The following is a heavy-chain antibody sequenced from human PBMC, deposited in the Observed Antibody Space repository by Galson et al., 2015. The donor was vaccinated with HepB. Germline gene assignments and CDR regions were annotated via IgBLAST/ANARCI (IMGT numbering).Heavy chain of an antibody. CDR1: GYTFTSYY. D-gene: IGHD5-24*01. CDR3: AREGSITRGDY. V-gene: IGHV1-46*01. Sequence: SGYTFTSYYMHWVRQAPGQGLEWMGIINPSGGSTSYAQKFQGRVTMTRDTSTSTVYMELSSLRSEDTAVYYCAREGSITRGDYWGQGTLVTVSS. J-gene: IGHJ4*02. CDR2: INPSGGST.